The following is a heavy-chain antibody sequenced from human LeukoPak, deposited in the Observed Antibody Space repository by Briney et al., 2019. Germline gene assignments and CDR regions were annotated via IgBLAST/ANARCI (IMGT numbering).Heavy chain of an antibody. CDR2: IKSKTDGGAT. CDR3: TTDNPQQWLDVRVDY. Sequence: GGSLRLSCAASGFTFSNAWMSWVRQAPGKGLEWVGRIKSKTDGGATDYAAPVKGRFTISRDDSKNTLYLQMNSLKTEDTAVYYRTTDNPQQWLDVRVDYWGQGTLVTVSS. J-gene: IGHJ4*02. V-gene: IGHV3-15*01. CDR1: GFTFSNAW. D-gene: IGHD6-19*01.